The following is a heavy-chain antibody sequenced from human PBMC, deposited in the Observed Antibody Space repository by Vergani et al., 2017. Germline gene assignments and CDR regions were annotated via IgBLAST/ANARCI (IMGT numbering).Heavy chain of an antibody. Sequence: EVQLVESGGGLVQPGGSLRLSCAASGFTFSSYSMNWVRQAPGKGVEWVSYISSSSSTIYYADSVKGRFTISRDNAKNSLYLQMNSLRAEDTAVYYCARANYDFWSGSNYYYYYMDVWGKGTTVTVSS. CDR1: GFTFSSYS. D-gene: IGHD3-3*01. CDR2: ISSSSSTI. J-gene: IGHJ6*03. V-gene: IGHV3-48*01. CDR3: ARANYDFWSGSNYYYYYMDV.